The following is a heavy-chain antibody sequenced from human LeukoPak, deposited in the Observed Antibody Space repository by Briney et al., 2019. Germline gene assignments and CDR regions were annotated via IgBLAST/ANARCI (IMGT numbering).Heavy chain of an antibody. CDR3: ARGAPPHCSGGSCYSVDY. CDR2: ISAYNGNT. D-gene: IGHD2-15*01. V-gene: IGHV1-18*01. Sequence: ASVKVSCKASGYTFTSYGISWVRQAPGQGLEWMGWISAYNGNTNYAQKLQGRVSMTTETSTSTAYMELRSLRSDDTAVYYCARGAPPHCSGGSCYSVDYWGQGTLVTVSS. J-gene: IGHJ4*02. CDR1: GYTFTSYG.